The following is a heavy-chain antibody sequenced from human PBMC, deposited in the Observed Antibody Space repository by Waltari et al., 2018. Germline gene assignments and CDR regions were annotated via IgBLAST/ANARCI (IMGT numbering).Heavy chain of an antibody. CDR1: GFTFSSYG. CDR2: TRYDGNSK. J-gene: IGHJ5*02. CDR3: AKDICSSTNCPPFDP. Sequence: QVQLVESGGGVVQPGGSLRLSCAASGFTFSSYGMHWVRQAPGKGLEWVAFTRYDGNSKYYGDSVKGRFTISRDNSKKTLHLQMNSLRAEDTAVYYCAKDICSSTNCPPFDPWGQGTLVTVSS. V-gene: IGHV3-30*02. D-gene: IGHD2-2*01.